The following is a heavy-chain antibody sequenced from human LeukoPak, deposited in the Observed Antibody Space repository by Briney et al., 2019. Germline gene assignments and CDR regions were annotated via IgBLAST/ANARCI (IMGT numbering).Heavy chain of an antibody. CDR3: ARGAGTSWFDY. CDR2: IDPNSGGT. Sequence: ASVKVSCKASGYTLTNYFMHWVRQAPGQGLEWMGWIDPNSGGTNFAQKFQGRVTMTRDTSITTAYMELSRLTSDDTAVYYCARGAGTSWFDYWGQGSLVIVSS. V-gene: IGHV1-2*02. J-gene: IGHJ4*02. CDR1: GYTLTNYF. D-gene: IGHD6-13*01.